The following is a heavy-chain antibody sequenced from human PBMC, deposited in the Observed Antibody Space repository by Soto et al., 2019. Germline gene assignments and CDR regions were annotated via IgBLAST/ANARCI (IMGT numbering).Heavy chain of an antibody. CDR3: ARVLPPFDP. CDR1: GYTFTSYG. J-gene: IGHJ5*02. Sequence: QVQLVQSGAEVKKPGASVKVSCKASGYTFTSYGISWVRQAPGQGLEWMGWINAYNGNTNYAQKLQGRVTMTTDTSPTPASMELRSLISDDMAVYYCARVLPPFDPWGQGTLVTVSS. V-gene: IGHV1-18*03. CDR2: INAYNGNT.